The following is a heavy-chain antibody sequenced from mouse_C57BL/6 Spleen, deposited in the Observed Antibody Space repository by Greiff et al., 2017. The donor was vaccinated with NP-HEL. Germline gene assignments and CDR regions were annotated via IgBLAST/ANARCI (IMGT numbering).Heavy chain of an antibody. Sequence: QVHVKQPGAELVKPGASVKLSCKASGYTFTSYWMHWVKQRPGRGLEWIGRIDPNSGGTKYNEKFKSKATLTVDKPSSTAYMQLSSLTSEDSAVYYCAREDYYGSLAWFAYWGQGTLVTVSA. J-gene: IGHJ3*01. CDR3: AREDYYGSLAWFAY. V-gene: IGHV1-72*01. D-gene: IGHD1-1*01. CDR2: IDPNSGGT. CDR1: GYTFTSYW.